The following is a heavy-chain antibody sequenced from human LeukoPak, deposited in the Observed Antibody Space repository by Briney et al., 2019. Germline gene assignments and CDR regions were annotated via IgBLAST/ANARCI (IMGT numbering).Heavy chain of an antibody. CDR1: GYRFTYYW. V-gene: IGHV5-51*01. Sequence: GESLKISCKGSGYRFTYYWIGWVRQMPGKGLEWMGIIYPGDSDTRYSPSFQGQVTISADKSISTAHLQWSSLKASDTAMYYCARGAAGTTPDYYYFGLDVWGQGTTVRVSS. CDR2: IYPGDSDT. CDR3: ARGAAGTTPDYYYFGLDV. D-gene: IGHD1-7*01. J-gene: IGHJ6*02.